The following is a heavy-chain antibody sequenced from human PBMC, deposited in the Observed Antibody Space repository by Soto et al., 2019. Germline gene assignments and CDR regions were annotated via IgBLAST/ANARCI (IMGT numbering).Heavy chain of an antibody. CDR3: ARDQPMATGRRPLDY. V-gene: IGHV1-69*01. Sequence: QVKLVQSGAEVKKPGSSVKVSCKASGGTFSSYAISWVRQAPGQGLEWMGGIIPIFGTANYEQKCQGRVTITADESTSTAYMELSSMRSEDTDVYYCARDQPMATGRRPLDYWGQGTLVTVSS. CDR1: GGTFSSYA. CDR2: IIPIFGTA. J-gene: IGHJ4*02. D-gene: IGHD5-12*01.